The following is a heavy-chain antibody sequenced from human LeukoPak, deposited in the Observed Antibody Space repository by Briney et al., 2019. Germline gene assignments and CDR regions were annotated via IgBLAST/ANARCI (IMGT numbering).Heavy chain of an antibody. CDR1: GGPFSGYY. CDR3: ASFPDVWGSLGAFDI. CDR2: INHSGST. V-gene: IGHV4-34*01. J-gene: IGHJ3*02. D-gene: IGHD3-16*01. Sequence: SETLSLTCAVYGGPFSGYYWSWIRQPPGEGLEWIGEINHSGSTNYNPSLRSRVTISVDTSRNQFSLKLSSVTAADTAVYYCASFPDVWGSLGAFDIWGQGTMVTVSS.